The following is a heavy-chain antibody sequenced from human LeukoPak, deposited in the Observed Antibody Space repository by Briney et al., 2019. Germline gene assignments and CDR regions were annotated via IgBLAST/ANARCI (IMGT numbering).Heavy chain of an antibody. D-gene: IGHD5-24*01. Sequence: KPSQTLSLTCPVSSGSISSGVYYWSWIRQHPGKGLEWIGYIYYSGSTYYNPSLKSRVTISVDTSKNQLSLKLSSVTAADTAVYYCARGVRWLQLSYFDYWGQGTLVTVSS. J-gene: IGHJ4*02. CDR3: ARGVRWLQLSYFDY. V-gene: IGHV4-31*03. CDR2: IYYSGST. CDR1: SGSISSGVYY.